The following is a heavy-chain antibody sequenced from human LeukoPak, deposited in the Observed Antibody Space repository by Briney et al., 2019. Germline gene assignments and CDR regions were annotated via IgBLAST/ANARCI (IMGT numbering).Heavy chain of an antibody. D-gene: IGHD3-10*01. V-gene: IGHV1-2*02. CDR2: INPNSGDT. Sequence: ASVKVSCKASGYTFTGYYMHWVRQAPGQGLEWLGWINPNSGDTHYPQTFQARVTMTRDTSISTAYMELSGLRSDDTAMYYCATKHGSGSPISYFDLWGRGTLVTVSS. J-gene: IGHJ2*01. CDR1: GYTFTGYY. CDR3: ATKHGSGSPISYFDL.